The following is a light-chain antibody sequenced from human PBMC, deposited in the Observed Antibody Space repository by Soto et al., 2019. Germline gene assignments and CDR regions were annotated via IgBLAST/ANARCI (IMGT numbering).Light chain of an antibody. CDR3: QQYNSYST. J-gene: IGKJ3*01. CDR1: QTVTSD. Sequence: EIVMTQSPATLSVCPGDSATLSCRASQTVTSDLAWYQQKPGQAPRLLIYGASTRVTGIPARFSGSGSGTDFTLTISSLQPDDFATYYCQQYNSYSTFGPGTKVDIK. CDR2: GAS. V-gene: IGKV3-15*01.